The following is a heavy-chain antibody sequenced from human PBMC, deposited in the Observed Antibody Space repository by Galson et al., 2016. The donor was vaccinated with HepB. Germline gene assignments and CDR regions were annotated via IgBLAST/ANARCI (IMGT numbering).Heavy chain of an antibody. CDR2: MRDSGXX. V-gene: IGHV4-59*08. CDR3: ARSGGSAGMH. Sequence: ETXXLTCSVXXXSIXXXYXXXTRXXXGKGXXWIAYMRDSGXXNYNPSLKSRVTISVDTSIYQFSLRLSSVTAADTAVYYCARSGGSAGMHWGQGXLVTVSS. J-gene: IGHJ1*01. CDR1: XXSIXXXY. D-gene: IGHD3-10*01.